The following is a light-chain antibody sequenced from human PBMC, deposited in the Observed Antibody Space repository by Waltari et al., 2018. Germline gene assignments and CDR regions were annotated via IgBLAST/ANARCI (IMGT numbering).Light chain of an antibody. V-gene: IGLV3-10*03. CDR1: ELPRKY. J-gene: IGLJ1*01. CDR2: EDT. Sequence: YELTQPPSVSVSPGQTARITCPGHELPRKYAYWFQQKSGQAPRLVIYEDTKRPSGIPERFSGSSSGTVATLTITGAQVDDDDDYYCYSSDSTGLRVFGGGTTVVVL. CDR3: YSSDSTGLRV.